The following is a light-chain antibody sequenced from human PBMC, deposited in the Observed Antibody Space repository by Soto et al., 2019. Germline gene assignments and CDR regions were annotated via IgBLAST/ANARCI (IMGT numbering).Light chain of an antibody. CDR3: QQYNSYQWT. V-gene: IGKV1-5*01. Sequence: DIQMTQSPSTLAASVGDRVTTTCRASQSISSWLAWYQQKPGKAPKLLIYDASSLESVVPSRFSGSGSGTEFTLTISSLQPDDFATYYCQQYNSYQWTFGQGTKVDIK. CDR2: DAS. CDR1: QSISSW. J-gene: IGKJ1*01.